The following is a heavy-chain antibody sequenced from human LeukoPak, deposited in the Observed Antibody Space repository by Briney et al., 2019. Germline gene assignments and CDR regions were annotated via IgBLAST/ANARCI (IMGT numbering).Heavy chain of an antibody. D-gene: IGHD2-2*01. V-gene: IGHV1-2*02. J-gene: IGHJ4*02. CDR2: INPNSGGT. CDR3: ARLPAAIFAFDY. Sequence: ASVKVSCKASGGTFSSYAISWVRQAPGQGLEWMGWINPNSGGTNYAQKFQGRVTMTRDTSISTAYMELSRLRSDDTAVYYCARLPAAIFAFDYWGQGTLVTVSS. CDR1: GGTFSSYA.